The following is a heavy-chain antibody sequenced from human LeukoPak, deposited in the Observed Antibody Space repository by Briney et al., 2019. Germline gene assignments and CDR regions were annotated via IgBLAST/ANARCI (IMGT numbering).Heavy chain of an antibody. CDR2: ISYDGSNK. CDR3: ARDGFGEGAFDY. J-gene: IGHJ4*02. Sequence: GGSLRLSCAASGFTFSSYGMHWVRQAPGKGLEWVAVISYDGSNKYYADSVKGRFTISRDNAKNSLYLQMNSLRAEDTAVYYCARDGFGEGAFDYWGQGTLVTVSS. CDR1: GFTFSSYG. D-gene: IGHD1-26*01. V-gene: IGHV3-30*03.